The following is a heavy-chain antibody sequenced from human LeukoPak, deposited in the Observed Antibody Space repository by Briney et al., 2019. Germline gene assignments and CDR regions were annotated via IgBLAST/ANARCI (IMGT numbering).Heavy chain of an antibody. J-gene: IGHJ6*03. CDR1: GYTFTGCY. V-gene: IGHV1-46*01. CDR2: INPNSGGST. CDR3: ARDAELLWFGELFGYYYMDV. D-gene: IGHD3-10*01. Sequence: ASVKVSCKASGYTFTGCYMHWVRQAPGQGLEWMGWINPNSGGSTSYAQKFQGRVTMTRDMSTSTVYMELSSLRSEDTAVYYCARDAELLWFGELFGYYYMDVWGKGTTVTVSS.